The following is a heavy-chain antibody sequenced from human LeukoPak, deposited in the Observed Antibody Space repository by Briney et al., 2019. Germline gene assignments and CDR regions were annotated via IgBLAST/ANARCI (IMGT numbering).Heavy chain of an antibody. D-gene: IGHD6-19*01. Sequence: GGSLRLSCAASGFTFSSYSMNWVRQAPGKGLEWVSYISSSSSTIYYADSVKGRFTISRDNAKNSLYLQMNSLRAEDTAVYYCARGASIAVAGTPDYWGQGTLVTVSS. CDR3: ARGASIAVAGTPDY. J-gene: IGHJ4*02. CDR1: GFTFSSYS. V-gene: IGHV3-48*01. CDR2: ISSSSSTI.